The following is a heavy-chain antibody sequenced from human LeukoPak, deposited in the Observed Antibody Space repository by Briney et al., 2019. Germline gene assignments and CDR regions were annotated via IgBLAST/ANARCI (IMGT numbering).Heavy chain of an antibody. J-gene: IGHJ4*02. CDR2: IIENGGET. V-gene: IGHV3-23*01. CDR1: GFTFNKFA. Sequence: GGSLRLSCAASGFTFNKFAMSWVRQAPGKGLEWVSGIIENGGETYYADSVRGRFTISRDNSKNTLYLQMNSLRDEDTAVYYCVRDQFFSFDYWGQGTLVTVSS. CDR3: VRDQFFSFDY. D-gene: IGHD3-3*01.